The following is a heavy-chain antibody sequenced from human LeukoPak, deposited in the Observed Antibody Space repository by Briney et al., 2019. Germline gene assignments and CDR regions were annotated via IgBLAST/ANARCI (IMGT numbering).Heavy chain of an antibody. CDR1: GYNFTSYG. V-gene: IGHV1-18*01. J-gene: IGHJ6*02. D-gene: IGHD2-2*02. Sequence: ASVKVSCKASGYNFTSYGITWVRQAPGQGLEWMGWINVNKGNTNYAQKLQGRVTMTKDTSTNTAYMELRSLRSDDTAVYYCARRCSSTSCYSGMDVWGQGTTVTVSS. CDR3: ARRCSSTSCYSGMDV. CDR2: INVNKGNT.